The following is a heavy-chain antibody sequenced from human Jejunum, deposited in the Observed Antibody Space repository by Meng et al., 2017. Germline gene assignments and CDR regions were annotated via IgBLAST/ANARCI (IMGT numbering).Heavy chain of an antibody. CDR1: GGSVSSAGDQ. CDR2: AST. Sequence: VTVQGSGPGPVSLSQTLSRICAVSGGSVSSAGDQWSWSRQPPGKGLVWIGYASTNYNPSLKSRVTISVDTSKNQFSLRLTSVTAADTAVYYCARDHMGSLDYWGQGILVTVSS. CDR3: ARDHMGSLDY. V-gene: IGHV4-61*08. J-gene: IGHJ4*02. D-gene: IGHD1-26*01.